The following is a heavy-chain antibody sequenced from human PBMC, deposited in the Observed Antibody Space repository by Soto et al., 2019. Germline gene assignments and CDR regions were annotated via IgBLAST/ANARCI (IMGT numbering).Heavy chain of an antibody. CDR1: GGSISSSSYY. CDR3: ARGVEYYYYGMDV. D-gene: IGHD2-15*01. Sequence: ETLSLTCTVSGGSISSSSYYWGWIRQPPGKGLEWIGSIYYSGSTYYNPSLKSRVTISVDTSKNQFSLKLSSVAAADTAVYYCARGVEYYYYGMDVWGQGTTVTVSS. J-gene: IGHJ6*02. V-gene: IGHV4-39*01. CDR2: IYYSGST.